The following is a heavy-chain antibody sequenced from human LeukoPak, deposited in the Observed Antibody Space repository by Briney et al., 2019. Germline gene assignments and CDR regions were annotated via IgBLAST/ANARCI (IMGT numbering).Heavy chain of an antibody. D-gene: IGHD1-26*01. Sequence: TGGSLRLSCAASGFTLSSYGMHWVRQAPGKGLEWVAVIWYDGSNKYYADSVKGRFTISRDNSKNTLYLQMNSLRAEDTAVYYCAGDGWSPLDYWGQGTLVTVSS. J-gene: IGHJ4*02. CDR3: AGDGWSPLDY. CDR2: IWYDGSNK. CDR1: GFTLSSYG. V-gene: IGHV3-33*01.